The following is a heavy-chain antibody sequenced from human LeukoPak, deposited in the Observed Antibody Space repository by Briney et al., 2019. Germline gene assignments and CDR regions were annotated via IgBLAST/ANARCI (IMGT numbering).Heavy chain of an antibody. CDR1: GFTFSYYW. CDR2: IKEDGSEK. Sequence: GGSLRLSCVGSGFTFSYYWMSWVRQAPGKGLEWVANIKEDGSEKYYVDSVKGRFTISRDNAKNSLYLQMNNLRAEDTAVFYCARNLGWLPQGPGYWGQGTLVTVSS. CDR3: ARNLGWLPQGPGY. D-gene: IGHD5-12*01. J-gene: IGHJ4*02. V-gene: IGHV3-7*01.